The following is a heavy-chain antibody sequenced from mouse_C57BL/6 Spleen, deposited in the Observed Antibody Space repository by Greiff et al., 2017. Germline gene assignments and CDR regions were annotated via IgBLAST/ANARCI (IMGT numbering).Heavy chain of an antibody. CDR2: IYPGSGNT. CDR3: ASGGYGYEGWHFDG. V-gene: IGHV1-76*01. CDR1: GYTFTDYY. D-gene: IGHD2-2*01. Sequence: VKLMESGAELVRPGASVKLSCKASGYTFTDYYINWVKQRPGQGLEWIARIYPGSGNTYYNEKFKGKATLTAEKSYSTAYMQLSSLTSEDSAVYVCASGGYGYEGWHFDGWGTGTTVTVSS. J-gene: IGHJ1*03.